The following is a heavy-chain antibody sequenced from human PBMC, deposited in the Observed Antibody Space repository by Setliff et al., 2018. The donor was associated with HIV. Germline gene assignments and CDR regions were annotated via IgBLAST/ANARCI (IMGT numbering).Heavy chain of an antibody. CDR1: GFTLTSSW. V-gene: IGHV3-74*01. D-gene: IGHD6-13*01. Sequence: GGSLRLSCAVSGFTLTSSWIHWVRQAPGKGLVWVSRFRGDDRTTNYADSVKGRFTFSSDNAKNTVYLQMNSLRVEDTAVYYCTKTMYSSRWSGFDYWGQGTPVTVSS. J-gene: IGHJ4*02. CDR2: FRGDDRTT. CDR3: TKTMYSSRWSGFDY.